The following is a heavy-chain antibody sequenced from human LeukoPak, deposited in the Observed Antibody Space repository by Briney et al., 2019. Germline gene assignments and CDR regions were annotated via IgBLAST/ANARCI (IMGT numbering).Heavy chain of an antibody. J-gene: IGHJ6*03. D-gene: IGHD3-3*01. CDR2: INHSGST. Sequence: SETLSLTCAVYGGSFSGYYWSWIRQPPGKGLEWIGEINHSGSTNYNPSLKSRVTISVDTSKNQFSLKLSSVTAADTAVYYCVRGKYDFWSGYTYYYYYMDVWGKGTTVTVSS. V-gene: IGHV4-34*01. CDR3: VRGKYDFWSGYTYYYYYMDV. CDR1: GGSFSGYY.